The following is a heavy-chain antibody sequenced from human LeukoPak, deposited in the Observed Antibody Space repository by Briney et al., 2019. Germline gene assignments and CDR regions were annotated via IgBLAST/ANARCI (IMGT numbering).Heavy chain of an antibody. J-gene: IGHJ4*02. CDR1: GVSISSSSYY. Sequence: SETLSLTCTVSGVSISSSSYYWGWIRQPPGKGLEWIGSIYYSGSTYYNPSLKSRATISVDTSKNQFSLKLSSVTAADTAVYYCARHFAVAALDYWGQGTLVTVSS. CDR2: IYYSGST. V-gene: IGHV4-39*01. CDR3: ARHFAVAALDY. D-gene: IGHD6-19*01.